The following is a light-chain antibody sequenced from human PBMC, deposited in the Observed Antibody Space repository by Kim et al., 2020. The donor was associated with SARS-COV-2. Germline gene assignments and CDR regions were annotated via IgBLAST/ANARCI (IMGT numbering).Light chain of an antibody. CDR3: QQRRKSIT. CDR2: DAS. CDR1: ESVSTY. J-gene: IGKJ5*01. Sequence: SLSPRESASPSCRASESVSTYLAWHQQKPGQAPRLLISDASNRATGVPVRFSGSGSGTDFTLTISSLEPEDFAVYYCQQRRKSITLGQGTRLEIK. V-gene: IGKV3-11*01.